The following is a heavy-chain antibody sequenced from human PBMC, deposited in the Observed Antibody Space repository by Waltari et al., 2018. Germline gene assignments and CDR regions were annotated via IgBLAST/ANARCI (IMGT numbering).Heavy chain of an antibody. CDR2: IYYSGRT. V-gene: IGHV4-39*01. CDR3: AGVYSSSWYDY. J-gene: IGHJ4*02. CDR1: GGSISSSSYY. Sequence: QLQLQESGPGLVKPSETLSLTCTVSGGSISSSSYYWGWIRQPPGKGLEWIGSIYYSGRTYYNPSLKGRVTISVDTPKNQFSLKLSSVTAADTAVYYCAGVYSSSWYDYWGQGTLVTVSS. D-gene: IGHD6-13*01.